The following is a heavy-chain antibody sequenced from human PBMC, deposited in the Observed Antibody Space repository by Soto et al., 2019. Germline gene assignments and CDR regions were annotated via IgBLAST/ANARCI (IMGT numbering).Heavy chain of an antibody. CDR1: GYTFTSYG. V-gene: IGHV1-18*04. CDR2: ISAYNGNT. Sequence: ASVKVSCKASGYTFTSYGISWVRQAPGQGLEWMGWISAYNGNTNYAQKLQGRVTMTTDTSTSTAYMELRSLRSDDTAVYYCARDPTVTTPHYYYYYGMDVWGQGTTVTVSS. D-gene: IGHD4-17*01. J-gene: IGHJ6*02. CDR3: ARDPTVTTPHYYYYYGMDV.